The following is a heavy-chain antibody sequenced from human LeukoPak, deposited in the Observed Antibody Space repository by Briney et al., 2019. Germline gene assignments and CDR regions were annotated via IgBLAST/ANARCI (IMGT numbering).Heavy chain of an antibody. CDR2: IKEDGSEK. D-gene: IGHD1-26*01. Sequence: GGSLRLSCAASGFTFDDYAMNWVRQAPGKGLEWVANIKEDGSEKYYVDSVKGRFTISRDNAKNSLCLQMNSLRAEDTAIYYCVRSGGYWGQGTLVTVSS. J-gene: IGHJ4*02. CDR1: GFTFDDYA. CDR3: VRSGGY. V-gene: IGHV3-7*05.